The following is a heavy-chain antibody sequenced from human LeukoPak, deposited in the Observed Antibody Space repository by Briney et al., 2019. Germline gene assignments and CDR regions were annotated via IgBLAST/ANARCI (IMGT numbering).Heavy chain of an antibody. D-gene: IGHD2-2*01. J-gene: IGHJ4*02. CDR2: ISYDGSNK. V-gene: IGHV3-30*04. CDR3: ARVTRYYFDY. CDR1: GFTFSSYA. Sequence: PGGSLRLSCAASGFTFSSYAMHWVRQAPGKGLEWVAVISYDGSNKYYADSVKGRFTNSRDNSKNTLYLQMNSLRAEDTAVYYCARVTRYYFDYWGQGTLVTVSS.